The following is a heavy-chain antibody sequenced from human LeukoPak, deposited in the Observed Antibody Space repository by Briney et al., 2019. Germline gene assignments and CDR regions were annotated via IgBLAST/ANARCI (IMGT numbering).Heavy chain of an antibody. V-gene: IGHV1-69*04. J-gene: IGHJ4*02. CDR1: GYTFTSYA. Sequence: SVKVSCKASGYTFTSYAMHWVRQAPGQGLEWMGRIIPILGIANYAQKFQGRVTITADKSTSTAYMELSSLRSEDTAVYYCATHDYGDYWGQGTLVTVSS. CDR2: IIPILGIA. CDR3: ATHDYGDY.